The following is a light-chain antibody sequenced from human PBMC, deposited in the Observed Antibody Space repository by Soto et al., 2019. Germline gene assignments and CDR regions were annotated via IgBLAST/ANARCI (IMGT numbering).Light chain of an antibody. V-gene: IGLV2-14*01. J-gene: IGLJ1*01. Sequence: QSALTQPASVSGSPGQSITISCTGTSSDVGGYNYVSWYQQHPGKAPKLMIYEVSNRPSGVSYRFSGSKSGNTASLTISGLQAEDEADYYCNSYSRSSTTSYVFGSGTKLTVL. CDR1: SSDVGGYNY. CDR2: EVS. CDR3: NSYSRSSTTSYV.